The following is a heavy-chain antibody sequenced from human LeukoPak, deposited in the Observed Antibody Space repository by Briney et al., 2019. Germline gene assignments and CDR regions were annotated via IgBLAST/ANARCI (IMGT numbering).Heavy chain of an antibody. Sequence: ASVKVSCKASGYTFTSYAMHWVRQAPRQRLEWMGWINAGNGNTKYSQKFQGRVTITRDTSASTAYMELSSLRSEDTAVYYCARGAAYYYDSSFRSWGQGTLVTVSS. CDR1: GYTFTSYA. V-gene: IGHV1-3*01. J-gene: IGHJ4*02. D-gene: IGHD3-22*01. CDR3: ARGAAYYYDSSFRS. CDR2: INAGNGNT.